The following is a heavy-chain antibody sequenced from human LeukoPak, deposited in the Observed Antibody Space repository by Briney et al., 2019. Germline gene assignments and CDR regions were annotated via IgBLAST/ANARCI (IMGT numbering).Heavy chain of an antibody. J-gene: IGHJ5*02. D-gene: IGHD2-2*01. CDR3: AKDQGFLDQQLNWFDP. CDR2: ISGSGGST. V-gene: IGHV3-23*01. Sequence: PGGSLRLSCAASGFTFSSYAMSWVRQAPGKGLEWVSAISGSGGSTYYADSVKGRFTISKDNSKNTLYLQMNSLRAEDTAVYYCAKDQGFLDQQLNWFDPWGQGPLVTVSS. CDR1: GFTFSSYA.